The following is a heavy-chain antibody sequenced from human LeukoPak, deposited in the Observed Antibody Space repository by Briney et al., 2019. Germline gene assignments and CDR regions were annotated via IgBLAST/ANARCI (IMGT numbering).Heavy chain of an antibody. CDR1: GVGSFSDYS. Sequence: SGTLSLTSAVAGVGSFSDYSWNWIRQSPGTALERVGEITHAAILNYNPSLKGRVAISVDTSKSQVSLKLDSMTAADTAMYYCARGRGEAAGLDHWGQGTLVTVSS. D-gene: IGHD6-13*01. J-gene: IGHJ4*02. V-gene: IGHV4-34*01. CDR2: ITHAAIL. CDR3: ARGRGEAAGLDH.